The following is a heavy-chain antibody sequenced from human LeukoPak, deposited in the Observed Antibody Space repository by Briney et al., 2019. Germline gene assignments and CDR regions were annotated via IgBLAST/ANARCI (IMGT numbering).Heavy chain of an antibody. CDR1: GFTFSSYS. J-gene: IGHJ3*02. Sequence: GSLRLSCAASGFTFSSYSMNWVRQAPGKGLEWVSSISSSSSYIYYADSVKGRFTISRDNAKNSLFLQMHSLRAEDTAVYYCARSQGAFDIWGQGTMVTVSS. V-gene: IGHV3-21*01. CDR2: ISSSSSYI. CDR3: ARSQGAFDI.